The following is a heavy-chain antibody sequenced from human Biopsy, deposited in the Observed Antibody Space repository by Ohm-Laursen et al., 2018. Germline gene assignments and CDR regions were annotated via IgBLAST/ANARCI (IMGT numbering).Heavy chain of an antibody. V-gene: IGHV4-31*03. CDR2: IFYSANT. Sequence: PSETLSLTCTVSGVSINGGRYYWNWIRHHPGKGLEWIGNIFYSANTYYNPSLKSRVTISVDTSKSQFSLKLSSVTAADTAVYYCARLGSGDYFLTFFDFWGQGALVTVSS. D-gene: IGHD5-12*01. J-gene: IGHJ4*02. CDR3: ARLGSGDYFLTFFDF. CDR1: GVSINGGRYY.